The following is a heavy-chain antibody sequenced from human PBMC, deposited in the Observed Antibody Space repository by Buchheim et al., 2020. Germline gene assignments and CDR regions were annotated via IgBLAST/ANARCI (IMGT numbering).Heavy chain of an antibody. CDR1: GFTFSSYA. Sequence: QVQLVESGGGVVQPGRSLRLSCAASGFTFSSYAMHWVRQAPGKGLEWVALISYDESNKYYAESVKGRFTISIDTSENTLYLHMNSLRPEDTAVYYCARDRLVRGVKDYWGQGTL. J-gene: IGHJ4*02. CDR3: ARDRLVRGVKDY. V-gene: IGHV3-30-3*01. D-gene: IGHD3-10*01. CDR2: ISYDESNK.